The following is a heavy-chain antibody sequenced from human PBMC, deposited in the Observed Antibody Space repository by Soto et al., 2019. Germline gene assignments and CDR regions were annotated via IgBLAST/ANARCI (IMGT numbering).Heavy chain of an antibody. CDR2: LGVRST. J-gene: IGHJ3*01. CDR1: AFSYSTYV. Sequence: PEGSLRRSCAPSAFSYSTYVMCWVRQAPGMGLEWVSTLGVRSTYYADSVKGRFTTSRDNSNNALYLQMNSLRVGDTAVYYCAKGALVKPPGTRAFDVWGHGT. D-gene: IGHD6-13*01. V-gene: IGHV3-23*01. CDR3: AKGALVKPPGTRAFDV.